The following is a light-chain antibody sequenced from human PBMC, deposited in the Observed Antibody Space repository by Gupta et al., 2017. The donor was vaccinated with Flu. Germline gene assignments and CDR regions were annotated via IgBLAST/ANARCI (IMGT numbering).Light chain of an antibody. CDR2: EVR. Sequence: SALTQPASVSGSPGQSITISCTGTSSDVDAYNYVSWYQQHPAKAPKLIIYEVRNRPAGVSNRFSGSKPGNTASLTISGLRPEDEADYYCSSYRSDTTLVFGGGTKVTVL. J-gene: IGLJ3*02. CDR1: SSDVDAYNY. CDR3: SSYRSDTTLV. V-gene: IGLV2-14*01.